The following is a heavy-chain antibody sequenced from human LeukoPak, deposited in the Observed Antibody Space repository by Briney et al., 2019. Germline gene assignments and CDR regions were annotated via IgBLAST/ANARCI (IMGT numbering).Heavy chain of an antibody. CDR2: ISGSGGST. J-gene: IGHJ4*02. Sequence: GGSLRLSCAASGFTFSSYAMSWVRQAPGKGLEWVSAISGSGGSTYYADSVKGRFTISRDTSKNTLSLQMNRLRAEATAVYYCAKVTEEEGEDLWIQICTVFDYWGQGTLVTVSS. CDR1: GFTFSSYA. V-gene: IGHV3-23*01. D-gene: IGHD5-18*01. CDR3: AKVTEEEGEDLWIQICTVFDY.